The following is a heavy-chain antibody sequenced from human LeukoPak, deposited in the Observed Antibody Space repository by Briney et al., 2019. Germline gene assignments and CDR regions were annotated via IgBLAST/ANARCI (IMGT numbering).Heavy chain of an antibody. D-gene: IGHD5-18*01. CDR3: ARATGYSYGYSRFDY. CDR1: GFTFSSYW. Sequence: GGSLRLSCAASGFTFSSYWMHWVRQAPGKGLMWVSRINSDGSSTSYVDSVKGRFTISRDNAKNTLYLQMNSLRAEDTAVYYCARATGYSYGYSRFDYWGQGTLVTVSS. J-gene: IGHJ4*02. V-gene: IGHV3-74*01. CDR2: INSDGSST.